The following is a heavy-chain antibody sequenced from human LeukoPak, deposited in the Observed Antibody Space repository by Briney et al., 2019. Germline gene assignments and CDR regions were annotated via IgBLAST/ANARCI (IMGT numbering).Heavy chain of an antibody. D-gene: IGHD2-15*01. V-gene: IGHV1-18*01. J-gene: IGHJ5*02. CDR3: ARGGIDIVTVPVSNWFDP. CDR1: GYSFINYG. Sequence: GASVKVSCKASGYSFINYGITWVRQAAGQGLEWTGWSSPYNGKTNYAQKFQGRVTMTTDTSTNTAYMELRSLRSDDTAVYYCARGGIDIVTVPVSNWFDPWGQGTLVTVSS. CDR2: SSPYNGKT.